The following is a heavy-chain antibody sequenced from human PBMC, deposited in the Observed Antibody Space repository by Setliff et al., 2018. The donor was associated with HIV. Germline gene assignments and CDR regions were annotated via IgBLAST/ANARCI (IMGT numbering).Heavy chain of an antibody. Sequence: ASETLSLTCTVSGGSASNSRYYWAWIRQPPGKGLEYIGSIYYNEKTYYSPSLKGRVTISVDTSKNQFSLNLTSVTAADTAVYYCARRGDFFYYAMDVWGQGTTVTVSS. CDR1: GGSASNSRYY. V-gene: IGHV4-39*01. J-gene: IGHJ6*02. CDR3: ARRGDFFYYAMDV. CDR2: IYYNEKT.